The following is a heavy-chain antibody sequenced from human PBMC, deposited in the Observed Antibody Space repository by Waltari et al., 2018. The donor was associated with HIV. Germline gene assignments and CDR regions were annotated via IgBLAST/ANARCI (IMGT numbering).Heavy chain of an antibody. CDR2: ITNSGSNI. J-gene: IGHJ4*02. D-gene: IGHD3-16*01. V-gene: IGHV3-11*01. CDR1: GFTFSDYY. CDR3: ARSDLGGWLQYFDY. Sequence: QVHLVESGGGLVKPGGSLRLSCAASGFTFSDYYMRWIRQAPGKGLEFISYITNSGSNIYYADSVKGRFTISRDNAKNSLYLQMNSLRAEDTAVYYCARSDLGGWLQYFDYWGQGTLATVSS.